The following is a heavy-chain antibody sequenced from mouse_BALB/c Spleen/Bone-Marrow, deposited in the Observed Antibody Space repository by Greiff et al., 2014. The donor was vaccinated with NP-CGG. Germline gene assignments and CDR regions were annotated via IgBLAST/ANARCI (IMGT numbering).Heavy chain of an antibody. Sequence: VQLQQSGAELVKPGASVKLSCTASGFNIKDTYMHWVKQRPEQGLEWIGRIDPANGNTKYDPKFQGKATKTADTSSNTAYLQLSSLTSEDTAVYYCARWESYAMDYWGQGTSVTVSS. V-gene: IGHV14-3*02. CDR3: ARWESYAMDY. CDR1: GFNIKDTY. CDR2: IDPANGNT. J-gene: IGHJ4*01. D-gene: IGHD4-1*01.